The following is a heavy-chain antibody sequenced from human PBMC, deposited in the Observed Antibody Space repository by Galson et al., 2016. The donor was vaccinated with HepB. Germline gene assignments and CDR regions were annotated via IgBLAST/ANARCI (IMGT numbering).Heavy chain of an antibody. D-gene: IGHD6-19*01. CDR2: IDTDGDT. Sequence: SLRLSCAASGFTFSSYGMHWVRQPTGKGLEWVAAIDTDGDTYYPGSVKGRFTISRENGRNALYLQMNSLRAGDTAVYYCARPSPDRSGWYYYYNGMDVWGQGTTVTVSS. CDR3: ARPSPDRSGWYYYYNGMDV. J-gene: IGHJ6*02. V-gene: IGHV3-13*04. CDR1: GFTFSSYG.